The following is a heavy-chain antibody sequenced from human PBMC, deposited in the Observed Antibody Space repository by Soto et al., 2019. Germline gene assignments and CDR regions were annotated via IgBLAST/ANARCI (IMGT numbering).Heavy chain of an antibody. D-gene: IGHD2-15*01. J-gene: IGHJ6*02. CDR3: ARDLGYCSGGSCYSPHYYYYYYGMDV. CDR2: IIPIFGTA. CDR1: GGTFSSYA. Sequence: GASVKVSCKASGGTFSSYAISWVRQAPGQGLEWMGGIIPIFGTANYAQKFQGRVTITADESTSTAYMELSSLRSEDTAVYYCARDLGYCSGGSCYSPHYYYYYYGMDVWGQGTTVTVSS. V-gene: IGHV1-69*13.